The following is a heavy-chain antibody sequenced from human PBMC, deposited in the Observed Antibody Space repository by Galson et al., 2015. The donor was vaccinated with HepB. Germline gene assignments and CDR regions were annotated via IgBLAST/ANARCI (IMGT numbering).Heavy chain of an antibody. V-gene: IGHV4-4*02. CDR2: IYHGGSA. Sequence: ETLSLTCAVSGVSISSSLYYWSWVRQSPGKGLECIGEIYHGGSASYNPSLKSRVTISVDKSKNQFSLKLGSVTAADTAVYYCARFREGGGWLDYWGQGILVTVSS. J-gene: IGHJ4*02. D-gene: IGHD6-19*01. CDR1: GVSISSSLYY. CDR3: ARFREGGGWLDY.